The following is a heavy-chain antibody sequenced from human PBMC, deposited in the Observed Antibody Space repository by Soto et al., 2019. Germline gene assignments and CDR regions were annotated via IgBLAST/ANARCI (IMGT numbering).Heavy chain of an antibody. CDR2: IVVGSGNT. D-gene: IGHD2-8*01. Sequence: ASVKVSCKASGFTFTSSAVQWVRQARGQRLEWIGWIVVGSGNTNYAQKFQERVTITRDMSTSTAYMELSSLRSEDTAVYYCAAPSLVYAADYYYYGMDVWGQGTTVTVSS. CDR1: GFTFTSSA. J-gene: IGHJ6*02. V-gene: IGHV1-58*01. CDR3: AAPSLVYAADYYYYGMDV.